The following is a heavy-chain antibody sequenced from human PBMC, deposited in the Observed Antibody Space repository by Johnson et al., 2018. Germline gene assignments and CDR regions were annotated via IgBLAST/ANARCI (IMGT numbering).Heavy chain of an antibody. Sequence: VQLVQSGGGLVQPGGSLRLSCAASGFTFSSYSMNWVRQAPGKGLEWVSYISGSGNTIYYADSVKGRFTISRDNAKNSLFLQMNSLRAEDTAVYYCARDNTDAFDIWGQGTMVTVSS. J-gene: IGHJ3*02. CDR3: ARDNTDAFDI. CDR2: ISGSGNTI. CDR1: GFTFSSYS. D-gene: IGHD2-2*02. V-gene: IGHV3-48*04.